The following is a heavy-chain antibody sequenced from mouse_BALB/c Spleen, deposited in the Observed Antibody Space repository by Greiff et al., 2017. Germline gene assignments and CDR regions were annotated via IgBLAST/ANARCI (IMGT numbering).Heavy chain of an antibody. D-gene: IGHD2-12*01. CDR1: GFTFSSYG. J-gene: IGHJ4*01. V-gene: IGHV5-6*01. Sequence: EVQVVESGGDLVKPGGSLKLSCAASGFTFSSYGMSWVRQTPDKRLEWVATISSGGSYTYYPDSVKGRFTISRDNAKNTLYLQMSSLKSEDTAMYYCARHDDGYAMDYWGQGTSVTVSS. CDR2: ISSGGSYT. CDR3: ARHDDGYAMDY.